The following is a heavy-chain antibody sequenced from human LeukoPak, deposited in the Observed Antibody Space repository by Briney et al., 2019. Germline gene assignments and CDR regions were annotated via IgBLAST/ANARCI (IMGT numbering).Heavy chain of an antibody. CDR1: GFTIRDYV. CDR2: IDPSGTTL. CDR3: ARAAYNWN. Sequence: GSLRLSCAASGFTIRDYVMSWVRQAPGKGLEWVSYIDPSGTTLYYAVSVKGRFTVSRDNGKNSLSLQLRSLRAEDTAVYYCARAAYNWNWGQGTLVTVSS. V-gene: IGHV3-11*01. J-gene: IGHJ4*02. D-gene: IGHD1-20*01.